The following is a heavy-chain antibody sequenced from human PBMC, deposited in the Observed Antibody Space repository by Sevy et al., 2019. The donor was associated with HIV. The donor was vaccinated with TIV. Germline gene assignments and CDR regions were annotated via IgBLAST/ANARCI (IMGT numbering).Heavy chain of an antibody. V-gene: IGHV3-48*02. D-gene: IGHD1-26*01. J-gene: IGHJ4*01. Sequence: GGSMILSCAASGFTFSSYSMNWVRQAPGKGLEWVSYISSSSSTIYYADSVNGRFTISRDNAKNSLYLQMNSLRDEDTAVYYCARGVGDTFDYWGHGTLVTVSS. CDR3: ARGVGDTFDY. CDR2: ISSSSSTI. CDR1: GFTFSSYS.